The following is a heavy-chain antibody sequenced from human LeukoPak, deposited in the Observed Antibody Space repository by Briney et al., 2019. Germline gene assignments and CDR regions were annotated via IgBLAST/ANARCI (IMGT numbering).Heavy chain of an antibody. Sequence: ASVKLSCTASGYTVTDYDFNWVRQAPGQGLEWLGWVNPNSGGTHYAHSFQDTVTMTSDTANNTAYMEVSRLRSDDTAVYYCARTLTMATCDFWGQGTLVTVSS. CDR1: GYTVTDYD. CDR2: VNPNSGGT. D-gene: IGHD4/OR15-4a*01. V-gene: IGHV1-2*02. J-gene: IGHJ4*02. CDR3: ARTLTMATCDF.